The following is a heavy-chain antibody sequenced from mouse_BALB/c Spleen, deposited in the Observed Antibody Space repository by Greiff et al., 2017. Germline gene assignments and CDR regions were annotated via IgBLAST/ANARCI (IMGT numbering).Heavy chain of an antibody. V-gene: IGHV7-3*02. CDR3: ARSYYRSFAY. D-gene: IGHD2-14*01. CDR1: GFTFTDYY. CDR2: IRNKANGYTT. Sequence: EVKLEESGGGLVQPGGSLRLSCATSGFTFTDYYMSWVRQPPGKALEWLGFIRNKANGYTTEYSASVKGRFTISRDNSQSILYLQMNTLRAEDSATYYCARSYYRSFAYWGQGTLVTVSA. J-gene: IGHJ3*01.